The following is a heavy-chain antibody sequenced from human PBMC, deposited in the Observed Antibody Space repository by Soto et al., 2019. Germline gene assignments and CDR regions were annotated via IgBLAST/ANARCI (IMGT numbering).Heavy chain of an antibody. D-gene: IGHD3-22*01. V-gene: IGHV4-31*03. J-gene: IGHJ5*02. Sequence: QVQLQESGPGLVKPSQTLSLTCTVSGGSISSGGYYWSWIRQHPGKGLEWIGYIYYSGSTYYNPSLKSRLTLSVDTSKNQFSLKLSSVTAADTAIYYCARMYDASGYNWFDPWGRGALVTVSS. CDR1: GGSISSGGYY. CDR3: ARMYDASGYNWFDP. CDR2: IYYSGST.